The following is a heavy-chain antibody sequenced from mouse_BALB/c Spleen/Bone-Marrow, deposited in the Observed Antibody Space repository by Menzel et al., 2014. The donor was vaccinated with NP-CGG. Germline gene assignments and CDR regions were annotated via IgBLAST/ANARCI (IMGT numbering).Heavy chain of an antibody. V-gene: IGHV5-12-1*01. J-gene: IGHJ4*01. CDR3: ARQRGYAYAMDY. Sequence: DVHLVESGGGLVKPGGSLKLSCAASGFAFSGYDMSWVRQTPEKRLEWVAYISSGGINTYYPDSVKGRFTISRDNAKNTLCLQMNSLKSEDTAMYYCARQRGYAYAMDYWGQGTSVTVSS. CDR1: GFAFSGYD. D-gene: IGHD2-2*01. CDR2: ISSGGINT.